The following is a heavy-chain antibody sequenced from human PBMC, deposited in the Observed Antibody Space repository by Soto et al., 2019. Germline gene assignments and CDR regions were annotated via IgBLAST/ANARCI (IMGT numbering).Heavy chain of an antibody. V-gene: IGHV4-31*03. J-gene: IGHJ5*02. CDR2: IYYSGST. D-gene: IGHD3-3*01. CDR1: GGSISSGDYY. CDR3: ARWWSGSRQGFDP. Sequence: QMQLQESGPGLVKPSQTLSLTCTVSGGSISSGDYYWSWIRQHPGKGLEWIGYIYYSGSTYYNPSLKSRVTTSVDTSKNQFSLKLSSVTAADTAVYYCARWWSGSRQGFDPWGQGTLVTVSS.